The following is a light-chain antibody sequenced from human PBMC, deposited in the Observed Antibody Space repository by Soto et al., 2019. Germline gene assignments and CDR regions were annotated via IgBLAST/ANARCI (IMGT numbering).Light chain of an antibody. V-gene: IGKV1-39*01. Sequence: DIQVTQSPSSLSASVGDRVTITCRASQSIGTYLNWYHQKPGKAPQLLIYGASTLQSGVPSRFSGSGSGTHFTLTINSLQPEDFGTYSCQQSYSTPTFGEGTKVDI. CDR2: GAS. J-gene: IGKJ1*01. CDR3: QQSYSTPT. CDR1: QSIGTY.